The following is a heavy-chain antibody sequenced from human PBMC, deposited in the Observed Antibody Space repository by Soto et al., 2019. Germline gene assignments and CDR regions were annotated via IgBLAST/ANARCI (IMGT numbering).Heavy chain of an antibody. Sequence: QVQLVQSGAEVKKPGSSVKVSCKASGGTFSSYAISWVRQVPGQGLEWMGGIIPIFGTANYAQKFQGRVTITADKSTSTAYMELSSLRSEDTAVYYCASSDPGYCSGGSCYTYYYYYGMDVWGQGTTVTVSS. CDR2: IIPIFGTA. CDR3: ASSDPGYCSGGSCYTYYYYYGMDV. J-gene: IGHJ6*02. CDR1: GGTFSSYA. D-gene: IGHD2-15*01. V-gene: IGHV1-69*06.